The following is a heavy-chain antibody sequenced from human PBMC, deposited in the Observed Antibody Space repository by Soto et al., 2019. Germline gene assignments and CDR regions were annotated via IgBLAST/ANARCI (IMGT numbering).Heavy chain of an antibody. V-gene: IGHV5-10-1*01. CDR2: IDPSDSYT. CDR1: GYSFTSYW. CDR3: ARHDRVRYNRSWYLPPDGMDV. D-gene: IGHD6-13*01. J-gene: IGHJ6*02. Sequence: GESLKISCKGSGYSFTSYWISCVRQMPGKGLEWMGMIDPSDSYTNYSPSFQGHVTISADKSISTAYLQWSSLKASDTAMYYCARHDRVRYNRSWYLPPDGMDVWGQWTTVTVS.